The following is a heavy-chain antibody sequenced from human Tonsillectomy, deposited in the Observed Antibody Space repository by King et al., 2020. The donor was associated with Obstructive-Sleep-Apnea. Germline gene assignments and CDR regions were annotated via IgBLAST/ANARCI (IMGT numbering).Heavy chain of an antibody. CDR1: GFTFSSYW. D-gene: IGHD3-9*01. CDR3: ARDRLLTGSDY. J-gene: IGHJ4*02. V-gene: IGHV3-74*01. CDR2: INSDGSRT. Sequence: VQLVEFGGGLVQPGGSLRLSCAASGFTFSSYWMHWVPQAPGKGLVWVSRINSDGSRTSFADSVKGRFTISRDNAKNTLYLQMNSLRAEDTAVYYCARDRLLTGSDYWGQGTLVTVSS.